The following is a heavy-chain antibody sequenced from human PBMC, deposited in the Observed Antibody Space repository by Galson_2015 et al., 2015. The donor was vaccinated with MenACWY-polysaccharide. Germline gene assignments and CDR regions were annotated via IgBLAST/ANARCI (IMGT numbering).Heavy chain of an antibody. CDR1: GDSTRSGGYY. J-gene: IGHJ4*02. V-gene: IGHV4-31*03. D-gene: IGHD6-25*01. Sequence: LSLTCNVSGDSTRSGGYYWSRIRQHPGKGLEWMGYIHYRGSTSYNPSLKSRLLISGDASNGQFSLKLSSVTAADTAVYYCARYNIAAGDFDYWGQGALVTVSS. CDR3: ARYNIAAGDFDY. CDR2: IHYRGST.